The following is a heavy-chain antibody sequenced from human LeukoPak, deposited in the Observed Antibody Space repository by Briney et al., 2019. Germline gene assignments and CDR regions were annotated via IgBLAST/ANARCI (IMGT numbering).Heavy chain of an antibody. Sequence: GSLRLSCAGSGFQFNTYWISWIRQAPGKGLQWLGNIKEDGSETYYVGSLKGRLTISRDNAKNSSFLEMSSLGVEDTAVYYCARDVGRFCTRGSCFSDAWGQGTLVTVSS. CDR1: GFQFNTYW. CDR2: IKEDGSET. CDR3: ARDVGRFCTRGSCFSDA. V-gene: IGHV3-7*05. D-gene: IGHD2-15*01. J-gene: IGHJ5*02.